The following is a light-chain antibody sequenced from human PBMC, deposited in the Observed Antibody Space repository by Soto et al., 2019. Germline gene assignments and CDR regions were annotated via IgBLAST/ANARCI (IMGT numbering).Light chain of an antibody. CDR2: LYD. Sequence: QSVLTQPPSVSAAPRQRVTISCSGSSSNIGNNAVNWYQHLPGKAPKLLIHLYDRVASGVSDRFSGSKSGTPASLAISGLQSEDEADYYCAAWDDSLTGQVFGGGTNVTVL. CDR1: SSNIGNNA. CDR3: AAWDDSLTGQV. J-gene: IGLJ3*02. V-gene: IGLV1-36*01.